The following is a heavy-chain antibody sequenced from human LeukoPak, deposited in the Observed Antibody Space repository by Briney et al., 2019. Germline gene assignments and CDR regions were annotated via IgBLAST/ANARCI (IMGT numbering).Heavy chain of an antibody. V-gene: IGHV4-59*12. CDR1: GGSISTYY. CDR3: ARSFSPNYYDLLDY. J-gene: IGHJ4*02. CDR2: IYYSGST. D-gene: IGHD3-22*01. Sequence: PSETLSLTCTVSGGSISTYYRSWIRQPPGKGLEWIGYIYYSGSTNYNPSLKSRVTTSLDTSKNQFSLKLNSVTAADNAMYYCARSFSPNYYDLLDYWGQGTLVTVSS.